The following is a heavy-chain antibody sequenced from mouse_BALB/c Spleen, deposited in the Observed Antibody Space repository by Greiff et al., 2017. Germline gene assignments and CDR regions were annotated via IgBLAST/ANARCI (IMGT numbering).Heavy chain of an antibody. Sequence: EVQLQQSGPELVKPGASVKMSCKASGYTFTSYVMHWVKQKPGQGLEWIGYINPYNDGTKYNEKFKGKATLTSDKSSSTAYMELSSLTSEDSAVYYCAREDKFITTALPFAYWGQGTLVTVSA. CDR2: INPYNDGT. V-gene: IGHV1-14*01. CDR3: AREDKFITTALPFAY. J-gene: IGHJ3*01. CDR1: GYTFTSYV. D-gene: IGHD1-2*01.